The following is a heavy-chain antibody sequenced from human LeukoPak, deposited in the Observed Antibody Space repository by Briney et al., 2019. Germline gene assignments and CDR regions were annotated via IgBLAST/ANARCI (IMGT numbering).Heavy chain of an antibody. J-gene: IGHJ5*02. CDR3: ARDREYYYGS. V-gene: IGHV4-39*02. D-gene: IGHD3-10*01. CDR2: IYYSGST. CDR1: AGSITSYY. Sequence: SETLSLTCTVSAGSITSYYWGWIRQPPGKGLEWIGSIYYSGSTYYNPSLKSRVTISVDTSKNQFSLKLSSVTAADTAVYYCARDREYYYGSWGQGTLVTVSS.